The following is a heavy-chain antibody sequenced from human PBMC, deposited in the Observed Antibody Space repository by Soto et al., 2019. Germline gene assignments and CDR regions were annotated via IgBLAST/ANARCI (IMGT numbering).Heavy chain of an antibody. CDR3: ARGDEMTAVTIFEY. CDR1: GGAFGRYS. D-gene: IGHD4-17*01. J-gene: IGHJ4*02. Sequence: QVQLEQSGPEVKRPGTSVKVSCKASGGAFGRYSVSWVRQAPGQGLGWIGGVIPVFNTSNYSLKFQGRVAISADESTSTVFMELRSLRSEDTALYYCARGDEMTAVTIFEYWGQGTLVTVSS. V-gene: IGHV1-69*01. CDR2: VIPVFNTS.